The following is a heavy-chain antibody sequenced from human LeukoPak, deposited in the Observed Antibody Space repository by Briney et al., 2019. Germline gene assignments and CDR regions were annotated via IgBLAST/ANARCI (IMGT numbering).Heavy chain of an antibody. CDR1: GFTFSSYG. CDR3: AKGDDFWSGYSYYYYGMDV. D-gene: IGHD3-3*01. Sequence: GGSLRLSCAASGFTFSSYGMHWVRQAPGKGLEWVAVISYDGSNKYYADSVQGRFTLPRDNSKNTLYLRMNSLRAEDTAVYYCAKGDDFWSGYSYYYYGMDVWGQGTTVTVSS. V-gene: IGHV3-30*18. J-gene: IGHJ6*02. CDR2: ISYDGSNK.